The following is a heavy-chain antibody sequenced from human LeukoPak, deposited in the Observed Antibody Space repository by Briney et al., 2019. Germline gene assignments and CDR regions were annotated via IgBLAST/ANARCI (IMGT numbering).Heavy chain of an antibody. Sequence: GGSLRLSCAASGFTFSSYAMNWVRQAPGKGLEWVSSISSSSSYIYYADSVKGRFTISRDNAKNSLYLQMNSLRAEDTAVYYCARDDRIAARLSDYWGQGTLVTVSP. D-gene: IGHD6-6*01. CDR2: ISSSSSYI. V-gene: IGHV3-21*01. J-gene: IGHJ4*02. CDR1: GFTFSSYA. CDR3: ARDDRIAARLSDY.